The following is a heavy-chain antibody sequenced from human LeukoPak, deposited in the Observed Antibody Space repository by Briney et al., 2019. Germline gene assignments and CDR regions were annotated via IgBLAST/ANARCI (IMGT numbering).Heavy chain of an antibody. D-gene: IGHD3-22*01. CDR1: GFTFSSYW. CDR2: IKQDGSEK. V-gene: IGHV3-7*01. CDR3: AREGNYYDSSGVL. Sequence: PGGSLRLSCAASGFTFSSYWMSWVRQAPGKGLEGVGNIKQDGSEKYYVDSVKGRFTISRDNAKNSLYLQMNSLRAEDTAVYYCAREGNYYDSSGVLWGQGTLVTVPS. J-gene: IGHJ4*02.